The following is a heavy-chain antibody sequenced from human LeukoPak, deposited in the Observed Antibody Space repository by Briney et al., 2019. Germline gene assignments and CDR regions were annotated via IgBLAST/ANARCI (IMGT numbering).Heavy chain of an antibody. CDR2: INPSSGDT. D-gene: IGHD6-19*01. Sequence: ASVKVSCKASGYTFTGYYMHWVRQAPGQGLEWMGWINPSSGDTNYAQKFQGRVTVTRDTSISTAYMELSRLRSDDTAVHYCARVGSSGWYVHPTLDYWGQGTLVTVSS. V-gene: IGHV1-2*02. CDR1: GYTFTGYY. CDR3: ARVGSSGWYVHPTLDY. J-gene: IGHJ4*02.